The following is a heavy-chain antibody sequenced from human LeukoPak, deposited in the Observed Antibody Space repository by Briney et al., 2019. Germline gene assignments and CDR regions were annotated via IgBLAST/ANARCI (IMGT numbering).Heavy chain of an antibody. D-gene: IGHD6-19*01. V-gene: IGHV4-34*01. Sequence: SETLSLTCAVYGGSFSGYYWSWIRQPPGKGREWIGEINHSGSTNYNPSLKSRVTISVDTSKNQFSLKLSSVTAADTAVHYCAKGHGSSGWYFDYGAQGTLVSVST. CDR3: AKGHGSSGWYFDY. J-gene: IGHJ4*02. CDR1: GGSFSGYY. CDR2: INHSGST.